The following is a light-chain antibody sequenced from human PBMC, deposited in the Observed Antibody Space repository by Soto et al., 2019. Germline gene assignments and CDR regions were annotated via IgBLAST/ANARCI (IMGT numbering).Light chain of an antibody. CDR2: EGG. V-gene: IGLV2-23*01. Sequence: QSALTQPASVSGSPGQSITISCTGSSSAVGSYRFVSWYQHHPGKVPKLIIYEGGKRPSGVSNRFSGSEPGNTASLTISGLQAEDEADYYCGSSAPSRTFVFGTGTNVTVL. CDR1: SSAVGSYRF. J-gene: IGLJ1*01. CDR3: GSSAPSRTFV.